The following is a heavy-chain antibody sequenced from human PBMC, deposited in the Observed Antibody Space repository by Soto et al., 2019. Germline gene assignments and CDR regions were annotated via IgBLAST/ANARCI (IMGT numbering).Heavy chain of an antibody. CDR2: VLNDGSNR. Sequence: QVLFVEAAGGVVEPGRSLRLSCAASEFTFSNYGRHWVRQAPGKGLEWVAVVLNDGSNRYHADSVKDRFNISRDNSKNTLYLHMKSLRAEDTAVYYCARDDEYSANGMDVWGRGTTVTVS. V-gene: IGHV3-33*01. CDR1: EFTFSNYG. D-gene: IGHD6-6*01. CDR3: ARDDEYSANGMDV. J-gene: IGHJ6*02.